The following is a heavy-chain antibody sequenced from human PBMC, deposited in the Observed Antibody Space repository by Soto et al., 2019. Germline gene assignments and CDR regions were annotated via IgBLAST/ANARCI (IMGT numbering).Heavy chain of an antibody. CDR1: GGSISSGGYS. CDR3: AREVPAAHNWFDP. J-gene: IGHJ5*02. CDR2: IYHSGST. D-gene: IGHD2-2*01. V-gene: IGHV4-30-2*01. Sequence: QLQLQESGSGLVKPSQTLSLTCAVSGGSISSGGYSWSWIRQPPGKGLEWIGYIYHSGSTYYNPSLKRRFTISVDRSKNQFSLKLSSVTAADTAVYYCAREVPAAHNWFDPWGQGTLVTVSS.